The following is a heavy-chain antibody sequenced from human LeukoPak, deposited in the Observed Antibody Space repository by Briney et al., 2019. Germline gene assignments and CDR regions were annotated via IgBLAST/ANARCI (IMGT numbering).Heavy chain of an antibody. Sequence: HSGGSLRLSCAASGFTFSSYAMSWVRQAPGKGLEWVSAISGSGGSTYYADSVKGRFTISRDNSKNTLYLQMNSLRAEDTAVYYCAKAGANWEYYFDYWGQGTLVTVSS. CDR1: GFTFSSYA. J-gene: IGHJ4*02. CDR2: ISGSGGST. V-gene: IGHV3-23*01. D-gene: IGHD7-27*01. CDR3: AKAGANWEYYFDY.